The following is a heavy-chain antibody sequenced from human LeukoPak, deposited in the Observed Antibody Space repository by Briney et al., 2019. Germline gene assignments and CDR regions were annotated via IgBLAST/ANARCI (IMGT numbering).Heavy chain of an antibody. CDR2: TRNKANSYTT. CDR1: GFTFSDHY. Sequence: GGSLRLSCAASGFTFSDHYMDWVRQAPGKGLEWVGRTRNKANSYTTEYAASVKGRFTISRDDSKNSLYLQMNSLKTEDTAVYYCAKCGTYYPRGQGTLVTVSS. CDR3: AKCGTYYP. D-gene: IGHD1-26*01. J-gene: IGHJ5*02. V-gene: IGHV3-72*01.